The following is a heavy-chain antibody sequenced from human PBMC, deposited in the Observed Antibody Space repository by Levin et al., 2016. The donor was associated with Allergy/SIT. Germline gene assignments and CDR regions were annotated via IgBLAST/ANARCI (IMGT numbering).Heavy chain of an antibody. CDR1: GFTVSSNY. D-gene: IGHD3-3*01. J-gene: IGHJ6*02. Sequence: GGSLRLSCAASGFTVSSNYMSWVRQAPGKGLEWVSVIYSGGSTYYADSVKGRFTISRDNSKNTLYLQMNSLRAEDTAVYYCARLTITIFGVVHYGMDVWGQGTTVTVSS. CDR2: IYSGGST. CDR3: ARLTITIFGVVHYGMDV. V-gene: IGHV3-66*02.